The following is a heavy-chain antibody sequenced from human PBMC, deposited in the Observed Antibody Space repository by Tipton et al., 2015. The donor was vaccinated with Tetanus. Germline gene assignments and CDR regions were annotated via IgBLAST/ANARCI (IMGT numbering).Heavy chain of an antibody. CDR1: GSSVNDGRFY. Sequence: TLSLTCTVSGSSVNDGRFYWILIRHPPAKALEWVAHIYYSGSATYNPSVASRATVSIDMSKNQFSLRLTSATAADTAVYYCARDRITGPTGRYCAMDIWGQGTTVTVS. D-gene: IGHD1-20*01. CDR2: IYYSGSA. V-gene: IGHV4-61*01. CDR3: ARDRITGPTGRYCAMDI. J-gene: IGHJ6*01.